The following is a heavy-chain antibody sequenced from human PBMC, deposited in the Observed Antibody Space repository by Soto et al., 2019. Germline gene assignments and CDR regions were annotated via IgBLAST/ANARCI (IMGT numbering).Heavy chain of an antibody. CDR3: ARPSTTATGGVEH. V-gene: IGHV1-69*02. J-gene: IGHJ4*02. D-gene: IGHD2-8*02. Sequence: QVQLVQSGAEVKQPGSSVKVSCKASGVTFNNSTVNWVRQAPGQGLEWMGRFTPILGVANNAQKFQDRLTLSVEKSTSTAYMELSSLRSEDTAVYYCARPSTTATGGVEHWGQGTLVIVSS. CDR2: FTPILGVA. CDR1: GVTFNNST.